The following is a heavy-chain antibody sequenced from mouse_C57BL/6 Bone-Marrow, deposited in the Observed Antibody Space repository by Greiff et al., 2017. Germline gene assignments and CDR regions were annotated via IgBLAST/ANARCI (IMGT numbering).Heavy chain of an antibody. J-gene: IGHJ2*01. CDR1: GYTFTSYW. CDR3: ALITTHGASFDY. Sequence: QVQLQQPGAELVRPGTSVKLSCKASGYTFTSYWMHWVKQRPGQGLEWIGVIDPSDSYTNYNQKFKGKATLTVDTSSSTAFMQLSSLTSEDSAVYYCALITTHGASFDYWGQGTTLTVSS. D-gene: IGHD1-1*01. CDR2: IDPSDSYT. V-gene: IGHV1-59*01.